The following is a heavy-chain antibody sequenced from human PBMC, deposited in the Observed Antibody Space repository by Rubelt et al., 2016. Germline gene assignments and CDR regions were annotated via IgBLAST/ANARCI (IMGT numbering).Heavy chain of an antibody. CDR3: ARGGCSSTSCYLFFDY. CDR2: INHSGST. D-gene: IGHD2-2*01. CDR1: GGSISSYY. Sequence: QVQLQESGPGLVKPSETLSLTCTVSGGSISSYYWSWIRQPPGKGLEWIGEINHSGSTNYNPSLKSRGTISVDTSKNQFSLKLSSVTAADTAVYYCARGGCSSTSCYLFFDYWGQGTLVTVSS. J-gene: IGHJ4*02. V-gene: IGHV4-59*12.